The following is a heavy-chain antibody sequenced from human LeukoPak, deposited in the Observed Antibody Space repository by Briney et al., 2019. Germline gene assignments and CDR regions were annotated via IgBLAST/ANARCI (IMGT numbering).Heavy chain of an antibody. Sequence: GGSLRLSCTASGFTFSSYAMHWVRQAPGKGLEWVAVISYDGSNKYYADSVKGRFTISRDNSKNTLYLQMNSLRAEDTAVYYCAIDPDYYDSSGNDAQRNFDYRGQGTLVTVSS. V-gene: IGHV3-30-3*01. CDR1: GFTFSSYA. CDR3: AIDPDYYDSSGNDAQRNFDY. J-gene: IGHJ4*02. CDR2: ISYDGSNK. D-gene: IGHD3-22*01.